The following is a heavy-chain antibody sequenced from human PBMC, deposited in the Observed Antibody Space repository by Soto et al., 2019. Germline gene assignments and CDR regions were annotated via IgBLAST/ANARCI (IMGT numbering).Heavy chain of an antibody. Sequence: SETLSLTCTVSGGSISGGVYYWSWIRQPPGKGLEWIGYIFDSGSTYYNPSLKSRVTISVDTSKNQFSLRLSSVTAADTAVYYCAREIIPLTTDWYSDLWGRGTLVTVSS. D-gene: IGHD4-17*01. V-gene: IGHV4-30-4*01. J-gene: IGHJ2*01. CDR3: AREIIPLTTDWYSDL. CDR2: IFDSGST. CDR1: GGSISGGVYY.